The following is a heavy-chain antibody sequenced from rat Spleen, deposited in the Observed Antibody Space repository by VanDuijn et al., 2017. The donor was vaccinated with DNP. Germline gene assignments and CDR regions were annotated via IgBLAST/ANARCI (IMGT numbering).Heavy chain of an antibody. D-gene: IGHD4-3*01. CDR1: GFTFSDYY. J-gene: IGHJ2*01. CDR3: ARWNSGHFDY. V-gene: IGHV5-22*01. CDR2: IRYDGGST. Sequence: EVQLVESGGDLVQPGRSLKLFCAASGFTFSDYYMTWIRQAQTKGLEWVAYIRYDGGSTKYGDSVKGRFTISRDNAKNTLYLQMNSLRSEDMATYYCARWNSGHFDYWGQGVMVPVSS.